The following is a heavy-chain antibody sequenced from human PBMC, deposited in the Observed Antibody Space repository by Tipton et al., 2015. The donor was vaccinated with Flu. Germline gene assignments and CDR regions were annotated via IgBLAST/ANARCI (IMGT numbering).Heavy chain of an antibody. V-gene: IGHV4-59*01. Sequence: TLSLTCTVSGGSISSYYWSWIRQPPGKGLEWIGYIYYSGSTNYNPSLKSRVTISVDTSKNQFSLKLSSVTAADTAVYYCARAPPYDYGDYGSWGYGMDVWGQGTTVTVSS. CDR1: GGSISSYY. CDR2: IYYSGST. CDR3: ARAPPYDYGDYGSWGYGMDV. D-gene: IGHD4-17*01. J-gene: IGHJ6*02.